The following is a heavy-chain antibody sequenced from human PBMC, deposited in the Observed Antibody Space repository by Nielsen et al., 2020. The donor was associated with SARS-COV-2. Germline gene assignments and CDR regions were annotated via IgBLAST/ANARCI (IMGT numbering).Heavy chain of an antibody. J-gene: IGHJ4*02. V-gene: IGHV4-38-2*02. D-gene: IGHD6-13*01. CDR1: GYSISSAYY. CDR2: TYHSGSA. Sequence: SETLSLTCTVSGYSISSAYYWGWIRQTPGQGLEWIGSTYHSGSAYYNPYFKGRVTISVDTSKNQFSLNLSSVTAADTAVYYCARDGIAAAGTYFDYWGQGSLVTVSS. CDR3: ARDGIAAAGTYFDY.